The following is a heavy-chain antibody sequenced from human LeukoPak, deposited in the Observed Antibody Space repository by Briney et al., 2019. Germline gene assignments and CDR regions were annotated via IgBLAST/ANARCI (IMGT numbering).Heavy chain of an antibody. D-gene: IGHD3-22*01. CDR3: ASRRQGGYYPHYYYYGMDV. V-gene: IGHV4-39*01. CDR1: GGSTSSSSYY. J-gene: IGHJ6*02. Sequence: SETLSLTCTVSGGSTSSSSYYWGWIRQPPGKGLEWIGSISYSGSTYYNPSLKSRVTISVDTSKNQFSLNLSSLTAADTAVYYCASRRQGGYYPHYYYYGMDVWGQGTTATVSS. CDR2: ISYSGST.